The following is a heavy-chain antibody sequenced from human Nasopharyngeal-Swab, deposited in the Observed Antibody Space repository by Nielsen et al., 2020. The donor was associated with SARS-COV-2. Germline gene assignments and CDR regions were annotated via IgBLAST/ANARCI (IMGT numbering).Heavy chain of an antibody. J-gene: IGHJ4*02. CDR2: IYYSGST. CDR3: ASDLIDWYYDSICYRN. V-gene: IGHV4-59*01. Sequence: SETLSLTCTVSGGSISSYYWSWIRQPQGKGLEWIGYIYYSGSTNYNTSPKSRVTISVDTSKNQFSLKLSSVTSADTAVYYCASDLIDWYYDSICYRNWGQGTLLTVSS. CDR1: GGSISSYY. D-gene: IGHD3-22*01.